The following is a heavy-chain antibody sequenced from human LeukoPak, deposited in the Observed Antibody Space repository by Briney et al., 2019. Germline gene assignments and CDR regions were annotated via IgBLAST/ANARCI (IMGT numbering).Heavy chain of an antibody. Sequence: GSLRLSCAASGFTFSDYYMSWIRQAPGKGLEWVSYISSSGSTTYYADSVEGRFTVSRDNAKNSLYLQMSSLRAEDTAMYYCARDRAVGAGEYYFDYWGQGTLVTVSS. J-gene: IGHJ4*02. CDR3: ARDRAVGAGEYYFDY. CDR2: ISSSGSTT. D-gene: IGHD1-26*01. CDR1: GFTFSDYY. V-gene: IGHV3-11*04.